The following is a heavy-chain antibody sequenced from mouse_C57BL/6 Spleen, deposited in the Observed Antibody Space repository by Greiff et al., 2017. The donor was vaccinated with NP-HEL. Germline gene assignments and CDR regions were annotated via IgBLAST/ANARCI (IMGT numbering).Heavy chain of an antibody. CDR3: TRDVPYYAMDY. V-gene: IGHV5-9-1*02. CDR1: GFTFSSYA. CDR2: ISSGGDYI. J-gene: IGHJ4*01. Sequence: EVQLVESGEGLVKPGGSLKLSCAASGFTFSSYAMSWVRQTPEKRLEWVAYISSGGDYIYYADTVKGRFTISRDNARNTVYLQMISLKSEDTAMYYCTRDVPYYAMDYWGQGTSVTVSS.